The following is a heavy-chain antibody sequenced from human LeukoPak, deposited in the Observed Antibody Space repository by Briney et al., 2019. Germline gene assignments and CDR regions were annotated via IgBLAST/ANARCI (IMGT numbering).Heavy chain of an antibody. CDR3: ARTMYGSGKD. V-gene: IGHV3-23*01. Sequence: GGSLRLSCAASGFTFTSYAMTWVRQAPGKGLEWVSAISGSGGTTYYADSVKGRFTISRDNAKNSLYLQMNSLRAEDTAVYYCARTMYGSGKDWGKGTTVTVSS. CDR2: ISGSGGTT. CDR1: GFTFTSYA. D-gene: IGHD3-10*01. J-gene: IGHJ6*04.